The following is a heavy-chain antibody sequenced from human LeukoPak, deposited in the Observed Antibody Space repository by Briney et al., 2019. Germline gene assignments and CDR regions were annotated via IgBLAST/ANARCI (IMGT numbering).Heavy chain of an antibody. V-gene: IGHV4-4*07. J-gene: IGHJ5*02. D-gene: IGHD6-13*01. Sequence: SETLSLTCAVSGYSISSGYYWGWIRRPAGKGLEWIGRIYSSGSTIYNPSLKSRVTVSVDTSKNQFSLKLNSVTAADTAVYYCARDASGYTTNWFDPWGQGTLVTVSS. CDR1: GYSISSGYY. CDR3: ARDASGYTTNWFDP. CDR2: IYSSGST.